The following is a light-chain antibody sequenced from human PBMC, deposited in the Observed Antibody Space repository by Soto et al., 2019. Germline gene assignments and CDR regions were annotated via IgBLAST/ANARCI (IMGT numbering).Light chain of an antibody. CDR1: QSVRSD. CDR2: GTS. J-gene: IGKJ1*01. CDR3: QQYNTWPPT. Sequence: IVMTQSPATLSVSPGERATLSCRASQSVRSDLAWYQQKPGQAPRLLIYGTSTRATAIPARFSGSGSATEFTLTISSLQSEDFAVYYCQQYNTWPPTFGQGTKVDI. V-gene: IGKV3D-15*01.